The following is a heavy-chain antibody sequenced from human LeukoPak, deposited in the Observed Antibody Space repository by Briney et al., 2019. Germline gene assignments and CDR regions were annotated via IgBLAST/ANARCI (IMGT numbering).Heavy chain of an antibody. V-gene: IGHV3-30*03. CDR3: ARDASGAIAAAGRMTYYFDY. J-gene: IGHJ4*02. D-gene: IGHD6-13*01. CDR2: ISHHGSDN. Sequence: PGGSLRLSRAASGFTFSSYGMHWVRQAPGKGLEWVALISHHGSDNFYADSVKGRFTISRDNSKNTLYLQMNSLRPEDTAVYYCARDASGAIAAAGRMTYYFDYWGQGTLVTVSS. CDR1: GFTFSSYG.